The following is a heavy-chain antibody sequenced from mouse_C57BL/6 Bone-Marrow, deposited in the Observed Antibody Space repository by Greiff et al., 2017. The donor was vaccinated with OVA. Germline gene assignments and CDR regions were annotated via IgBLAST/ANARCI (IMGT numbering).Heavy chain of an antibody. J-gene: IGHJ3*01. CDR1: GYAFSSSW. CDR3: ARGRYDGLY. V-gene: IGHV1-82*01. D-gene: IGHD2-12*01. Sequence: VQLQQSGPELVKPGASAKISCKASGYAFSSSWMNWVKQRPGKGLEWIGRIYPGDGDTNYNGKFKGKATLTADKSSSTAYMQLSSLTSEDSAVYFCARGRYDGLYWGQGTLVTVSA. CDR2: IYPGDGDT.